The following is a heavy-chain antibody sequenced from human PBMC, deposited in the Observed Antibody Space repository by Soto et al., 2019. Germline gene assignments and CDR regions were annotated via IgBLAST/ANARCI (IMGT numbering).Heavy chain of an antibody. Sequence: GGSLRLSCAASGFTFSSYGMHWVRQAPGKGLEWVAVIWHDGSNKYYADSVKGRFTISRDNSKNTLYLQMNSLRAEDTAVYYCARDVGSIAKQLRATYNWFDPWGQGTMVTVYS. J-gene: IGHJ5*02. CDR3: ARDVGSIAKQLRATYNWFDP. V-gene: IGHV3-33*01. CDR2: IWHDGSNK. CDR1: GFTFSSYG. D-gene: IGHD6-13*01.